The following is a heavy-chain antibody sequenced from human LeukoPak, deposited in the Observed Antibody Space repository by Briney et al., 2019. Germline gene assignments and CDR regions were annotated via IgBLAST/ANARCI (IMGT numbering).Heavy chain of an antibody. CDR1: GFTFSSYA. CDR3: AKDRLTSSWYFGFDY. Sequence: PGGSLRLSCAASGFTFSSYAMHWVRQAPGKGLEWVSSIDGSGISTYDAVSVKGRFTISRDNSKNTLYLQMNSLRAEDTAVYYCAKDRLTSSWYFGFDYWGQGTLVTVSS. CDR2: IDGSGIST. V-gene: IGHV3-23*01. J-gene: IGHJ4*02. D-gene: IGHD6-13*01.